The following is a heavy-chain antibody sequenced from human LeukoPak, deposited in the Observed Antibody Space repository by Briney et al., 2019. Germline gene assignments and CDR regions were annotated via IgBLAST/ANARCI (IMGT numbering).Heavy chain of an antibody. J-gene: IGHJ4*02. CDR3: ARDIRQAGDFLYFDY. V-gene: IGHV3-9*01. D-gene: IGHD2/OR15-2a*01. CDR2: ISWNSATI. CDR1: GFKIADYA. Sequence: PGRSLRLSCVASGFKIADYAMHWVRQTPGKGLEWVSGISWNSATIDYADSLRGRFTISRDNAKNSLFLQMNNLRAEDTAVYYCARDIRQAGDFLYFDYWGQGTQVTVSS.